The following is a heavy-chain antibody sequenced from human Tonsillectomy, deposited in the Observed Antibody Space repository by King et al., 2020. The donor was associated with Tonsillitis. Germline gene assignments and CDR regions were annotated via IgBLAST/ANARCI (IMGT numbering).Heavy chain of an antibody. CDR2: IYSEGTT. V-gene: IGHV3-53*01. CDR1: RFTVITNY. Sequence: VQLVESGGGLIQPGGSLRLSCAASRFTVITNYMTWVRRAPGKGLEWVSSIYSEGTTYYADSVKGRFTISRDTSKNTLYLQMTSLRAEDAAVYYCARGTRPGYFKNWGQGTLVTVSS. CDR3: ARGTRPGYFKN. J-gene: IGHJ1*01.